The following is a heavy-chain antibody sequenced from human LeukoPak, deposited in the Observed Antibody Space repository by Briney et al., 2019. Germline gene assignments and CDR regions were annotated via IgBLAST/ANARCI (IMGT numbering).Heavy chain of an antibody. CDR3: ASLYGSGPNWFDP. V-gene: IGHV3-11*04. D-gene: IGHD3-10*01. J-gene: IGHJ5*02. CDR1: GFTFSDYY. CDR2: ISSSSSTI. Sequence: MSGGSLRLSCAASGFTFSDYYMSWLRQAPGKGLEWVSYISSSSSTIYYADSVKGRFTISRDNAKNSLYLQMNSLRAEDTAVYYCASLYGSGPNWFDPWGQGTLVTVSS.